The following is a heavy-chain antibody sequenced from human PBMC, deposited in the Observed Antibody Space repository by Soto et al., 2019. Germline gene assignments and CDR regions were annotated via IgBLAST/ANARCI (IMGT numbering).Heavy chain of an antibody. Sequence: QVHLVQSGAEVKKPGASVKVSCKGSGYAFTTYGITWVRQAPGQGLEWMGWISAHNGNTNYAQKLQGIVTVTRDTSPSTAYMEQMSLRYCDTAVYYFARWRYGDYWCQGALVTVSS. V-gene: IGHV1-18*01. CDR1: GYAFTTYG. CDR3: ARWRYGDY. D-gene: IGHD1-1*01. CDR2: ISAHNGNT. J-gene: IGHJ4*02.